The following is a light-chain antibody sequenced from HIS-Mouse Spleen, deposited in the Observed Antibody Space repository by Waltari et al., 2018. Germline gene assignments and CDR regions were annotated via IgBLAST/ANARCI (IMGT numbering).Light chain of an antibody. CDR3: QQYYSYPWT. J-gene: IGKJ1*01. CDR2: AAS. CDR1: QVISSY. Sequence: AIPMTQSPPSLSASTGDRVTITCRASQVISSYLAWYQQKPGKAPKLLIYAASTLQSGVPSRFSGSGSGTDFTLTISCLQSEDFATYYCQQYYSYPWTFGQGTKVEIK. V-gene: IGKV1-8*01.